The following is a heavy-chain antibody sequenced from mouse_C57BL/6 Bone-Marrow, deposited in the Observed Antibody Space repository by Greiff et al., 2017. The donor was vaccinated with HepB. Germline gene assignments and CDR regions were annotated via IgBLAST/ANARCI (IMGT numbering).Heavy chain of an antibody. CDR1: GFTFSSYG. J-gene: IGHJ2*01. V-gene: IGHV5-6*01. Sequence: EVQGVESGGDLVKPGGSLKLSCAASGFTFSSYGMSWVRQTPDKRLEWVATISSGGSYTYYPDSVKGRFTISRDNAKNTLYLQMSSLKSEDTAMYYCARQDTTVVALDYWGQGTTLTVSS. CDR3: ARQDTTVVALDY. D-gene: IGHD1-1*01. CDR2: ISSGGSYT.